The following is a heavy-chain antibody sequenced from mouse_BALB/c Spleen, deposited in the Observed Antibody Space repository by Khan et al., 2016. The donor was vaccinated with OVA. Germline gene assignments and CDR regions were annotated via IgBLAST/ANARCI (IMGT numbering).Heavy chain of an antibody. V-gene: IGHV3-6*02. CDR3: ARDYFGNGYLDY. CDR1: GYSITSGYN. J-gene: IGHJ2*01. D-gene: IGHD1-1*01. CDR2: ISYDGSN. Sequence: EVKLEESGPGLVKPSQSLSLTCSVTGYSITSGYNWNWIRQFPGNKLEWMGYISYDGSNNYNPSLKNRISITRDTSKNQFFLKLNSVTTEDTATYYCARDYFGNGYLDYWGQDTTLTVSS.